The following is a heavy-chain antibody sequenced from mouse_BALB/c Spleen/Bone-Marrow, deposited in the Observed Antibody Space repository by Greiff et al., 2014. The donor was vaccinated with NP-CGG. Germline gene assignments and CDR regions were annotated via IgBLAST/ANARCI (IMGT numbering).Heavy chain of an antibody. CDR3: AGITTATGAMDY. V-gene: IGHV2-9*02. CDR1: GFSLTNYG. Sequence: VQGVESGPGLVAPSQSLSITCTVSGFSLTNYGVHWVRQPPGKGLEWLGVIWADGSTNYNSALMSRLSISKDNSKSQVFFKMNSLQTDDTAMYYCAGITTATGAMDYWGQGTSVTVSS. CDR2: IWADGST. J-gene: IGHJ4*01. D-gene: IGHD1-2*01.